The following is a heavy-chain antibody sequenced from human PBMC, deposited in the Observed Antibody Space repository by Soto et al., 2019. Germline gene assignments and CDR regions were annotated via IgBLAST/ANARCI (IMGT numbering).Heavy chain of an antibody. J-gene: IGHJ4*02. V-gene: IGHV3-23*01. D-gene: IGHD1-20*01. CDR3: AKEFHSWNYFDY. CDR2: ISNSGTYT. CDR1: GFTFSSYS. Sequence: SLRLSCAASGFTFSSYSMSWVRQAPGKGLEWVSHISNSGTYTNYADSVKGRFTISRDNFRNTLYLQMNSLRAEDTAVYYCAKEFHSWNYFDYWGQGTLVTVSS.